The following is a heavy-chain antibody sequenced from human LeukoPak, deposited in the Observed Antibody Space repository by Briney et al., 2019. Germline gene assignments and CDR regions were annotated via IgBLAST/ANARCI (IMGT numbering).Heavy chain of an antibody. J-gene: IGHJ4*02. CDR2: ISDSGSTI. CDR1: GFTFSDYY. V-gene: IGHV3-11*04. CDR3: ARGVSKNDY. Sequence: GGSLRLSCAASGFTFSDYYVSWIRQAPGKGLEWVSYISDSGSTIKYADSVKGRFAISRDNAKNSVYLQMSGLRAEDTAVYYCARGVSKNDYWGQGTLVTVSS.